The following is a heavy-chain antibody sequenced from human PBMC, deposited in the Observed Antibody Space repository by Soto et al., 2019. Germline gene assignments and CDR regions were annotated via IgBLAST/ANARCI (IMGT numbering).Heavy chain of an antibody. D-gene: IGHD3-10*01. CDR2: IIPMFSTP. V-gene: IGHV1-69*01. CDR1: GGTFSTNG. CDR3: ARDRGVSNVGLGCTWWDS. Sequence: QVQLVQSGAEVRKPGSSVKVSCKAYGGTFSTNGIFWVRQAPGQGLEWMGGIIPMFSTPNYAQKLQGRVTIPADDSTSTVYMELTSLKSEYTAVYFCARDRGVSNVGLGCTWWDSWGQGTLVLVSS. J-gene: IGHJ5*01.